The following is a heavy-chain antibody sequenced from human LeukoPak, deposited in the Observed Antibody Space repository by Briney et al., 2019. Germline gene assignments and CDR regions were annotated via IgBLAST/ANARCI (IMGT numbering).Heavy chain of an antibody. V-gene: IGHV3-21*01. J-gene: IGHJ4*02. CDR1: GFTFSSYS. Sequence: GGSLRLSCAASGFTFSSYSMIWVRQAPGKGLEWVSSISSSTSYIYYADSVKGRFTISRDNARNSLYLQMNSLRAEDTAVYYCARGIGDYENYYFAYWGQGTLVTVSS. D-gene: IGHD4-17*01. CDR3: ARGIGDYENYYFAY. CDR2: ISSSTSYI.